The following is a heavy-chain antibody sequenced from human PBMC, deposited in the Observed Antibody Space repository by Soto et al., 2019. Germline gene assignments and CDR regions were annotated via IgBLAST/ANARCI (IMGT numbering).Heavy chain of an antibody. V-gene: IGHV3-33*01. J-gene: IGHJ4*02. D-gene: IGHD6-13*01. CDR2: IWYDGSNK. CDR1: GFTFSSYG. Sequence: QVQLVESGGGVVQPGRSLRLSCAASGFTFSSYGMHWVRQAPDKALQRVAVIWYDGSNKYYADSVKGRFTISRDNTKNTLELQMSSLRAEDTAVYYCARGSRIAAAGAEDYFDSWGQGTLVTVSS. CDR3: ARGSRIAAAGAEDYFDS.